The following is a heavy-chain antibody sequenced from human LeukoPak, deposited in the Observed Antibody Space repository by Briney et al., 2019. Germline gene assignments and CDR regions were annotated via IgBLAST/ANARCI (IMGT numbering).Heavy chain of an antibody. D-gene: IGHD6-13*01. CDR3: ARESVRSSSWYF. CDR1: GYTFTSYD. V-gene: IGHV1-8*01. CDR2: MNPNSGNT. Sequence: ASVKVSCKASGYTFTSYDINWVRQATGQGLEWMGWMNPNSGNTGYAQKFQGRVTMTRNTSISTAYMELSSLRAEDTAVYYCARESVRSSSWYFGGQGTLVTVSS. J-gene: IGHJ4*02.